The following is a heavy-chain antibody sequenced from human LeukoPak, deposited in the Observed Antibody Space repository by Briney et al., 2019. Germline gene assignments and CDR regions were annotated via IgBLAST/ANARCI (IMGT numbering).Heavy chain of an antibody. CDR2: ISGSGGNT. CDR3: AKGSHGYSSSSADY. D-gene: IGHD6-6*01. CDR1: GFTFSSYA. Sequence: GGSLRPSCAASGFTFSSYAMSWVRQAPGKGLEWVSVISGSGGNTYYADSVKGRFTISRDNSKNTLYLQMNSLRVDDTAVYSCAKGSHGYSSSSADYWGQGTLVTVSS. V-gene: IGHV3-23*01. J-gene: IGHJ4*02.